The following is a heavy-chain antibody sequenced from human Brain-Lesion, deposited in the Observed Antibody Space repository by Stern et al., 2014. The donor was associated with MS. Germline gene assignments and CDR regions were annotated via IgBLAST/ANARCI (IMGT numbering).Heavy chain of an antibody. D-gene: IGHD2-15*01. V-gene: IGHV4-39*01. J-gene: IGHJ5*02. Sequence: VQLVESGPGLVKPSETLSLTCTVAGGSVSSTSYAWAWIRQPPGKGLEWIGTIYYSGNTYYSPSLKSRLTISLDTSKNQFSLQLRSVTAADTAVYYCAGEEDIRYCSGGSCTGNWFDPWGQGTLVTVYS. CDR3: AGEEDIRYCSGGSCTGNWFDP. CDR2: IYYSGNT. CDR1: GGSVSSTSYA.